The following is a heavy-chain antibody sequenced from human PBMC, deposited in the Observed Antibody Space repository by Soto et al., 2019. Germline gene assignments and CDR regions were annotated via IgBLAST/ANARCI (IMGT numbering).Heavy chain of an antibody. CDR2: MNPNSGNT. CDR1: GYTFTSYD. D-gene: IGHD6-13*01. Sequence: QVQLVQSGAEVKKSGASVKVSCKASGYTFTSYDINWVRQATGQGLEWMGWMNPNSGNTGYAQKFQGRVSMTRYTSTSTAYMELSSLRYADPAVYYCARERTAASTGWVAPWGQGTLVTVSS. V-gene: IGHV1-8*01. CDR3: ARERTAASTGWVAP. J-gene: IGHJ5*02.